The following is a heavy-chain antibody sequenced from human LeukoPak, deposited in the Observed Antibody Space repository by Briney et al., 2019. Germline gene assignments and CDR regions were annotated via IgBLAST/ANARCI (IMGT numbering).Heavy chain of an antibody. CDR1: GFTFSSYA. J-gene: IGHJ6*02. CDR3: AKPLDAVAGTWSRYYYYGMDV. D-gene: IGHD6-19*01. V-gene: IGHV3-23*01. CDR2: ISGSGGST. Sequence: GGSLRLSCAASGFTFSSYAMSWVRQAPGKGLEWVSAISGSGGSTYYADSVKGRFTISRDNSKNTLYLQMNSLRAEDTAVYYCAKPLDAVAGTWSRYYYYGMDVWGQGTTVTVSS.